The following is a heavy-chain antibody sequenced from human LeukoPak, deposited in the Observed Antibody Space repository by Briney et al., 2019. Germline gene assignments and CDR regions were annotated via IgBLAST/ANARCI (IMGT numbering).Heavy chain of an antibody. CDR3: ARGRTYSSSWEVDS. Sequence: SETLSLTCTVSGCSISSGDYYWRWIRQPPGKGLEWVGYIYYSGSTNYDPSLMSRVTISIDTSTIHFTLKLSSGTAADTAVYYCARGRTYSSSWEVDSWGQGTLVTVSS. V-gene: IGHV4-61*03. J-gene: IGHJ4*02. D-gene: IGHD6-13*01. CDR2: IYYSGST. CDR1: GCSISSGDYY.